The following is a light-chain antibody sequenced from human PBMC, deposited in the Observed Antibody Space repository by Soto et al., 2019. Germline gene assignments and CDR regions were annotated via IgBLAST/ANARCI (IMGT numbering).Light chain of an antibody. V-gene: IGLV2-14*01. CDR1: SSDVGRYNY. J-gene: IGLJ1*01. CDR2: DVS. CDR3: SSYTRDTNQV. Sequence: QSALTQPASVSGSPGQSITISCTGTSSDVGRYNYVSWYQQHPGKAPKLMIYDVSSRPSGVSTRFSGSKSGNTASLTISGLQAEDEADYYCSSYTRDTNQVFGTGTKVTVL.